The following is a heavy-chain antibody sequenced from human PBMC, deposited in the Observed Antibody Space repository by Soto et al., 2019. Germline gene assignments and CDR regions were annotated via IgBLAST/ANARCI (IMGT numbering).Heavy chain of an antibody. CDR2: IHNSGNT. V-gene: IGHV4-59*07. CDR3: ARLQYTVVTPIDM. Sequence: SATLSHSTTVPGLSIGNNHSAWHRTFPGKRLEWIAHIHNSGNTNSNPSLKSRVTISMDTSKNQISLRLTSVTAADTAMYYCARLQYTVVTPIDMWGQGKMV. D-gene: IGHD2-21*02. J-gene: IGHJ3*02. CDR1: GLSIGNNH.